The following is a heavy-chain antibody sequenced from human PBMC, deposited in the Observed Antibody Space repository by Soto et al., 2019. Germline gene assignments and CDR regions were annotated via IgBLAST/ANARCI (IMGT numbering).Heavy chain of an antibody. Sequence: QITLKESGPTLVKPTQTLTLTCTFSGFSLSTSGVGVGWIRQPPGKALEWVALIYWDDAKRYSPSLKSRLAITKDPAKNQVVLTMTNMDPVDTATYYCAHKRISLVRGVYYFDFWGQGTLVTVSS. CDR1: GFSLSTSGVG. D-gene: IGHD3-10*01. V-gene: IGHV2-5*02. J-gene: IGHJ4*02. CDR3: AHKRISLVRGVYYFDF. CDR2: IYWDDAK.